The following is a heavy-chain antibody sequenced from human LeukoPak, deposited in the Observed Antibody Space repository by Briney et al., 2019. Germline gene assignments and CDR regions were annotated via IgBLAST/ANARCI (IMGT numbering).Heavy chain of an antibody. V-gene: IGHV1-24*01. Sequence: ASVTVSCKVSGYTLTELSMHWVRQAPGKGLEWMGGFDPEDGETIYAQKFQGRVTMTEDTSTDTAYMELSSLRSEDTAVYYCATVGSNYVRWFDPWGQGTLVTVSS. CDR1: GYTLTELS. CDR3: ATVGSNYVRWFDP. CDR2: FDPEDGET. D-gene: IGHD4-11*01. J-gene: IGHJ5*02.